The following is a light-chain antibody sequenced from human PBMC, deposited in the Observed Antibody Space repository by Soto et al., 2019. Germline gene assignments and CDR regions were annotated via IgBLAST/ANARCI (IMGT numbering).Light chain of an antibody. J-gene: IGLJ2*01. CDR2: EVN. V-gene: IGLV2-23*02. Sequence: QSALTQPASVSGAPGQSITISCTGTSSDVGKYTFVSWYGQHPGKAPKLIIFEVNKRPSGVSNRFSGSKSGNTASLTISGLQAEYEANYYCCLYGGSNNYVVFGGGTQLTVL. CDR1: SSDVGKYTF. CDR3: CLYGGSNNYVV.